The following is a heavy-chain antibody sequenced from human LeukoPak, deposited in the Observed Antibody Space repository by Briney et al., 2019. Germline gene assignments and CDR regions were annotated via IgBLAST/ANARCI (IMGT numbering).Heavy chain of an antibody. D-gene: IGHD3-22*01. Sequence: PSETLSLTCAVYDESLSGYNWNWIRQPPDKGLEWIGEIDHLGRTNYNPSLKSRVGISIDTSKNQFSLKLSSVTAADTAVYYYARVSEDSSGYYLIPYFDYWGQGTLVTVSS. CDR2: IDHLGRT. CDR3: ARVSEDSSGYYLIPYFDY. J-gene: IGHJ4*02. V-gene: IGHV4-34*01. CDR1: DESLSGYN.